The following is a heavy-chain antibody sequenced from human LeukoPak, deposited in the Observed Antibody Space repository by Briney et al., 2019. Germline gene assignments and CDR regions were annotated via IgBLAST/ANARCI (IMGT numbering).Heavy chain of an antibody. CDR1: GGSISSYY. J-gene: IGHJ4*02. D-gene: IGHD3-9*01. Sequence: SETLSLTCTVSGGSISSYYWSWIRQPPGKGLEWIGYIYYSGSTNYNPSLKSRVTVSVDTSKNQFSLKLSSVTAADTAVYYCARPSTDYDFLTGYFDYWGQGTLVTVSS. CDR2: IYYSGST. V-gene: IGHV4-59*08. CDR3: ARPSTDYDFLTGYFDY.